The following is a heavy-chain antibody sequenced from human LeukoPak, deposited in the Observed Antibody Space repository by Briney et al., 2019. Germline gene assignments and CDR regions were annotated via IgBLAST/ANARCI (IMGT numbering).Heavy chain of an antibody. D-gene: IGHD6-6*01. Sequence: GGSLRLSCAASGFTFDDYAMHWVRQAPGKGLEWVSGISWNSGSIGYADSVKGRFTISRDNAKNSLYLQMNSLRAEDTALYYCAKDYEYRSSSGYFQHWGQGTLVTVSS. CDR3: AKDYEYRSSSGYFQH. CDR1: GFTFDDYA. CDR2: ISWNSGSI. V-gene: IGHV3-9*01. J-gene: IGHJ1*01.